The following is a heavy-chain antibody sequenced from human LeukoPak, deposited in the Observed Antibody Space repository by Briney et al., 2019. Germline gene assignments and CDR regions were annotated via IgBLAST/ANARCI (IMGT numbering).Heavy chain of an antibody. Sequence: SGGSLRLSCAASGFTSTSHEMNWVRQAPGKGLEWVSAISGSGGSTYYADSVKGRFTISRDNSKNTLYLQMNSLRAEDTAVYYCARSSSRWPTAFDYWGQGTRVTVSS. V-gene: IGHV3-23*01. D-gene: IGHD6-13*01. CDR1: GFTSTSHE. J-gene: IGHJ4*02. CDR2: ISGSGGST. CDR3: ARSSSRWPTAFDY.